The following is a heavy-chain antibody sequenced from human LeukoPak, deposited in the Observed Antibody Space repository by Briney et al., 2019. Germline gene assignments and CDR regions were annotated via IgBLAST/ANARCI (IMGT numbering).Heavy chain of an antibody. CDR3: ARRQGCSSTSCPPDS. D-gene: IGHD2-2*01. CDR2: IYPGDSDT. CDR1: GYSFTTYW. J-gene: IGHJ4*02. V-gene: IGHV5-51*01. Sequence: KSLKISCRGSGYSFTTYWIGWVRQMPGRGLEWMGIIYPGDSDTRYSPSFQGQVTMSVDKSINTAYLQWSSLKASDTAMYYCARRQGCSSTSCPPDSGGQGTLVTVSS.